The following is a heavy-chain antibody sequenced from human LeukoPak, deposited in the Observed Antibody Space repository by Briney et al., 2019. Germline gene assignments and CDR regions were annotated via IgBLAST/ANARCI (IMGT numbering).Heavy chain of an antibody. Sequence: GGSLRLSCAASGFTFSSYEMNWVRQAPGKRLEWVSYISSSGSTIYYADSVKGRFTISRDNAKNSLYLQMNSLRAEDTAVCYCAREKWLVGILDYWGQGTLVTVSS. D-gene: IGHD6-19*01. CDR3: AREKWLVGILDY. V-gene: IGHV3-48*03. CDR1: GFTFSSYE. J-gene: IGHJ4*02. CDR2: ISSSGSTI.